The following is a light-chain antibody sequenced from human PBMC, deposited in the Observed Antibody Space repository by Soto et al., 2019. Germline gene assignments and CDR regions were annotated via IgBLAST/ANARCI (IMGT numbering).Light chain of an antibody. CDR2: GAS. CDR3: KQYGPSHMYT. V-gene: IGKV3-20*01. J-gene: IGKJ2*01. CDR1: QTVSSSY. Sequence: EIVLTQSPGTLSLSPGERATLSCRASQTVSSSYLAWYQQKPGQAPRLLIYGASTRATGIPGRFSGSASGTDFTLTISRLEPEDFAVYYCKQYGPSHMYTFGQGTNLEIK.